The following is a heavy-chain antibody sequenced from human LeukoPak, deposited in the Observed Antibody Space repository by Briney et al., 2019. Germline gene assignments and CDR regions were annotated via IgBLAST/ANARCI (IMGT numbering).Heavy chain of an antibody. CDR1: GFTFSSYG. Sequence: SGGSLRLSCAAPGFTFSSYGMHWVRQAPGKGLEWVAVISYDGSNKYYADSVKGRFTISRDNSKNTLYLQMNSLRAEDTAVYYCAKSRVTMTIDYWGQGTLVTVSS. D-gene: IGHD3-22*01. CDR2: ISYDGSNK. V-gene: IGHV3-30*18. CDR3: AKSRVTMTIDY. J-gene: IGHJ4*02.